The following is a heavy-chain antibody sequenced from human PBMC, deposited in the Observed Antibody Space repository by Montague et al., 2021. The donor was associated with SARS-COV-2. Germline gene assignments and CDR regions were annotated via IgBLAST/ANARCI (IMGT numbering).Heavy chain of an antibody. Sequence: SETLSLTCTVSGGSISSSSNYWGWIRQPPGKGLEWIGSIYYSGSTYYXSSLKSRVTISVDTSKNQFSLKLNSVTAADTAVYYCARLVWFGGLSSENWFDPWGQGTLVTVSS. V-gene: IGHV4-39*01. CDR3: ARLVWFGGLSSENWFDP. CDR1: GGSISSSSNY. J-gene: IGHJ5*02. D-gene: IGHD3-10*01. CDR2: IYYSGST.